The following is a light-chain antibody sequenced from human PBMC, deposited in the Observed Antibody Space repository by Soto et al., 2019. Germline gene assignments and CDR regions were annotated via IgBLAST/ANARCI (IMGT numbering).Light chain of an antibody. J-gene: IGKJ1*01. CDR2: DAS. V-gene: IGKV3-15*01. CDR3: QQSTNWPGT. CDR1: QSISDN. Sequence: EIVLTQSPGTLSLSPWERATLSCRASQSISDNLAWYQQKPGQAPRLLIYDASTRATDIPTRFSGSGSGTEFTLTISSLQSEDFAVYYCQQSTNWPGTFGQGTKVDIK.